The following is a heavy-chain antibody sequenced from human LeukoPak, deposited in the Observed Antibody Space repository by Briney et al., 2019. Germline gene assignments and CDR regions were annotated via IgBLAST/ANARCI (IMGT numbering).Heavy chain of an antibody. Sequence: PSETLSLTCTVSGGSISSGGYYWSWIRQHPGKGLEWIGYIYYSGSTYCNPSLKSRVTISVDTSKNQFSLKLSSVTAADTAVYYCARSERGSGHYAHPSYWGQGTLVTVSS. V-gene: IGHV4-31*03. D-gene: IGHD3-22*01. CDR1: GGSISSGGYY. CDR3: ARSERGSGHYAHPSY. CDR2: IYYSGST. J-gene: IGHJ4*02.